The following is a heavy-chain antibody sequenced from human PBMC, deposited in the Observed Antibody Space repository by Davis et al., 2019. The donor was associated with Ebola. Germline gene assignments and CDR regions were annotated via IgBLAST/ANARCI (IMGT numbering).Heavy chain of an antibody. V-gene: IGHV4-30-4*01. J-gene: IGHJ6*02. CDR3: ARGRKGYYYYGMDV. CDR2: IYYSGST. Sequence: MPSETLSLTCTVSGGSISSGDYYWSWIRQPPGKGLEWIGYIYYSGSTYYNPSLKSRVTISVDTSKNQFSLKLSSVTAADTAVYYCARGRKGYYYYGMDVRGQGTTVTVSS. CDR1: GGSISSGDYY.